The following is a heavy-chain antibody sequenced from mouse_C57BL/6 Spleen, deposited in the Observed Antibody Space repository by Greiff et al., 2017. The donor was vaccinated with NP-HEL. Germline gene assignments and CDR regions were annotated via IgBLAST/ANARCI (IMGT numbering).Heavy chain of an antibody. D-gene: IGHD1-1*01. CDR1: GYAFSSSW. V-gene: IGHV1-82*01. Sequence: VQLQQSGPELVKPGASVKISCKASGYAFSSSWMNWVKQRPGKGLEWIGRIYPGDGDTNYNGKFKGKATLTADKSSSTAYMQLSSLTSEDSAVYFCARVGSRYSAWCAYWGQGTLVTVSA. CDR3: ARVGSRYSAWCAY. CDR2: IYPGDGDT. J-gene: IGHJ3*01.